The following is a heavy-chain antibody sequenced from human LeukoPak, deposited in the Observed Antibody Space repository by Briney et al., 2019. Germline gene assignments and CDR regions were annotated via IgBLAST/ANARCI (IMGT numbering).Heavy chain of an antibody. CDR1: GFTFSSYA. J-gene: IGHJ5*02. CDR3: AKEGSGYDILTGYPDP. D-gene: IGHD3-9*01. CDR2: ISGSGGST. Sequence: PGGSLRLSCAASGFTFSSYAMSWVRQAPGKGLEWVSAISGSGGSTYYADSVKGRFTISRDNSKNTLYLQMNSLRAEDTAVYYCAKEGSGYDILTGYPDPWGQGTLVTVSS. V-gene: IGHV3-23*01.